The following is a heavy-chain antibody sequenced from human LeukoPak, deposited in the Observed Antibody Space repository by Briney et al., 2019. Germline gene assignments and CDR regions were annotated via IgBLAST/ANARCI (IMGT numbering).Heavy chain of an antibody. CDR1: GFTFSSSA. D-gene: IGHD1-20*01. CDR2: LYSDGST. V-gene: IGHV3-23*03. J-gene: IGHJ4*02. CDR3: ARDRGITGYLDY. Sequence: GGSLRLSCAASGFTFSSSAMSWVRQVPGKGLEWVSILYSDGSTYYADSVKGRFTISRDNSKNTLSLQMNSLRAEDTAVYYCARDRGITGYLDYWGQGTLVTVSS.